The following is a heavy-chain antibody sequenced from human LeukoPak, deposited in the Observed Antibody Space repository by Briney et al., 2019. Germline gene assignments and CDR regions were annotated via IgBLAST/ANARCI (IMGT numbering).Heavy chain of an antibody. J-gene: IGHJ4*02. CDR3: ARDHPDTAMAPFDY. V-gene: IGHV1-69*06. CDR2: IIPIFGTA. D-gene: IGHD5-18*01. CDR1: GGTFSSYA. Sequence: GASVKVSCKASGGTFSSYAISWARQAPGQGLEWMGRIIPIFGTANYAQKFQGRVTITADKSTSTAYMELSSLRSEDTAVYYCARDHPDTAMAPFDYWGQGTLVTVSS.